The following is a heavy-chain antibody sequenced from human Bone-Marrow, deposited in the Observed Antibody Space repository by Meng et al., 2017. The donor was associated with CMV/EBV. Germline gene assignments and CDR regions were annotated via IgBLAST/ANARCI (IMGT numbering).Heavy chain of an antibody. Sequence: GGSLRLSCAASGFTFSNYAIHWVCQAPGKGLEWVAVISYDGSNEYYSDSVKGRFTVSRDNSKNTLYLQMNSLRAEDTAVYYCARLIAVAGTGDYWGQGTLVTVSS. V-gene: IGHV3-30*04. J-gene: IGHJ4*02. CDR2: ISYDGSNE. D-gene: IGHD6-19*01. CDR3: ARLIAVAGTGDY. CDR1: GFTFSNYA.